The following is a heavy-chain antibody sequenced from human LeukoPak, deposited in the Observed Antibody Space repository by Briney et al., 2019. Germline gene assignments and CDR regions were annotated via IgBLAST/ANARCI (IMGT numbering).Heavy chain of an antibody. J-gene: IGHJ4*02. Sequence: GGSLRLSCAASGFTFSSYALHWVRQAPGKGLEWVAVISYDGGNKYYADSVRGRFTISRDNSKNTLYLQMNSLRAEDTAVYYCAKDGGKDGYNFLGDWGQGTLVTVSS. CDR3: AKDGGKDGYNFLGD. D-gene: IGHD5-24*01. V-gene: IGHV3-30-3*01. CDR2: ISYDGGNK. CDR1: GFTFSSYA.